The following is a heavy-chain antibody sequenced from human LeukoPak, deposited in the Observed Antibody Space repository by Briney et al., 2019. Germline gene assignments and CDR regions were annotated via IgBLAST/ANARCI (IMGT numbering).Heavy chain of an antibody. CDR1: GYTFTSYG. CDR2: MSAYNGNT. CDR3: ARDRISDYYDSSGYSAY. D-gene: IGHD3-22*01. Sequence: ASVKVSCKASGYTFTSYGISWVRQAPGQGLEWMGWMSAYNGNTNYAQKLQGRVTMTTDTSTSTAYMELRSLRSDDTAVYYCARDRISDYYDSSGYSAYWGQGTLVTVSS. V-gene: IGHV1-18*01. J-gene: IGHJ4*02.